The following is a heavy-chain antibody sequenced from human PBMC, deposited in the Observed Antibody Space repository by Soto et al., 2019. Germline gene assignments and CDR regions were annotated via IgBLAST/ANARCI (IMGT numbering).Heavy chain of an antibody. V-gene: IGHV1-18*01. CDR1: GYTFTSYG. Sequence: ASVKVSCKASGYTFTSYGISWVRQAPGQGLEWMGWISAYNGNTNYAQKLQGRVTMTTDTSTSTAYMELRSLRSDDTAVYYCARDLGSIGWPYYGMDVWGQGTTVTVSS. D-gene: IGHD6-19*01. CDR2: ISAYNGNT. CDR3: ARDLGSIGWPYYGMDV. J-gene: IGHJ6*02.